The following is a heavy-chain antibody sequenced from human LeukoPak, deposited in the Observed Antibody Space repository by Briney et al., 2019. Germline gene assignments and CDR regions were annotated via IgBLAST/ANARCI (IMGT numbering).Heavy chain of an antibody. CDR3: ARAGYSSSWYTDWFDP. CDR1: GYTFTDYY. CDR2: INPNSGGT. D-gene: IGHD6-13*01. J-gene: IGHJ5*02. V-gene: IGHV1-2*02. Sequence: ASVKVSCKASGYTFTDYYMHWVRQAPGQGLEWMGWINPNSGGTNYAQKFQGRVTMTRDTSISTAYMELSRLRSDDTAVYYCARAGYSSSWYTDWFDPWGQGTLVTVSS.